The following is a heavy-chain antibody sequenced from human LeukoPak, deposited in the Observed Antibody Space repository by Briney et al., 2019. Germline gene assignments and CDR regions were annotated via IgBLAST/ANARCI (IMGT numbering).Heavy chain of an antibody. V-gene: IGHV3-21*01. D-gene: IGHD1-14*01. J-gene: IGHJ4*02. CDR2: ISSSSSYI. CDR1: GFTFSSYS. CDR3: ATGENLFQF. Sequence: PGGSLRDSCAASGFTFSSYSMNWVRQAPGKGLEWVSSISSSSSYIYYADSVKGRFTISRDNAKNEVYLEMNNLRGADTAVYYCATGENLFQFWGQGALVTVSS.